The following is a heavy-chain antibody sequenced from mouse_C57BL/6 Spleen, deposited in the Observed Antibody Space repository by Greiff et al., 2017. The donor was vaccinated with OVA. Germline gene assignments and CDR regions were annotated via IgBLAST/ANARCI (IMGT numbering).Heavy chain of an antibody. D-gene: IGHD3-1*01. CDR1: GFTFSSCA. Sequence: DVMLVESGGGLVKPGGSLKLSCAASGFTFSSCAMSWVRQTPEKRLGWVATISDGGRYTYYPDNVKGRFTISRDNAKNNLYLQMSHLKSEDTAMYYCARDRGAMDYWGQGTSVTVSS. V-gene: IGHV5-4*01. CDR2: ISDGGRYT. J-gene: IGHJ4*01. CDR3: ARDRGAMDY.